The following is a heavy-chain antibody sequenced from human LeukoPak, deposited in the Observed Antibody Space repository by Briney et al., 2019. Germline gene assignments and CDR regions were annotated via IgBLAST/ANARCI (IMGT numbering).Heavy chain of an antibody. Sequence: PGGSLRLSCAASGFTFGSYWMHWVRQAPGKGLVWVSRINTDGGSTTYADSVKGRFTISRDNAKNTLYLQMSSLRAEDTAVYYCARAPLERLLSRYYYYYMDVWGKGTTVTVSS. CDR2: INTDGGST. V-gene: IGHV3-74*01. J-gene: IGHJ6*03. D-gene: IGHD2-2*01. CDR1: GFTFGSYW. CDR3: ARAPLERLLSRYYYYYMDV.